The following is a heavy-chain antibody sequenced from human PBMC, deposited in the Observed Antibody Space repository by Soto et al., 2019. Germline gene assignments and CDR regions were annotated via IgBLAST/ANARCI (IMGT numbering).Heavy chain of an antibody. CDR1: GFTFSSYA. D-gene: IGHD2-2*01. J-gene: IGHJ4*02. Sequence: QVQLVESGGGVVQPGRSLRLSCAASGFTFSSYAMHWVRQAPGKGLEWVAVISYDGSNKYYADSVKGRFTISRDNSKNTLYLQMNSLRAEDTAVYYCARDRVIVLVPAAILVDYWGQGTLVTVSS. CDR2: ISYDGSNK. CDR3: ARDRVIVLVPAAILVDY. V-gene: IGHV3-30-3*01.